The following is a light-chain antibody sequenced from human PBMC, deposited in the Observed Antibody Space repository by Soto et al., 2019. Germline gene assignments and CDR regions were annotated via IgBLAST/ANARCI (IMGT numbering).Light chain of an antibody. V-gene: IGLV2-14*01. CDR1: SNDVGGYNY. CDR2: EVS. J-gene: IGLJ2*01. CDR3: SSYSSSRTLV. Sequence: QSVLTQPASVSGSPGQSITISCTGTSNDVGGYNYVSWYQQHPGKVPKLMIYEVSNRPSGVSNRFSGSKSGNTASLTISGLQAEDEADYYCSSYSSSRTLVFGGGTEVTVL.